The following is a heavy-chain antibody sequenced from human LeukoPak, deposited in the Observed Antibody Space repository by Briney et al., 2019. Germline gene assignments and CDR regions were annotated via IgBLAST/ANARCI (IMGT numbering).Heavy chain of an antibody. D-gene: IGHD4-23*01. V-gene: IGHV3-23*01. CDR3: AKDGNWARFEN. CDR2: IGNSGGST. CDR1: GFTFSNYA. J-gene: IGHJ4*02. Sequence: GGSLRLSCAASGFTFSNYAMSWLRQAPGKGLEWVSTIGNSGGSTYYADSVKGRFTIARDDPENTLFLQMNSLRAEDTAAYYCAKDGNWARFENWGQGTLVTVSS.